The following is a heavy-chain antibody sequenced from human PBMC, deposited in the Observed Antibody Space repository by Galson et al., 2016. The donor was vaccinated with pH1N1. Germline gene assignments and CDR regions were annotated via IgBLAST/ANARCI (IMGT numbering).Heavy chain of an antibody. J-gene: IGHJ4*02. CDR1: GGTFSSYA. V-gene: IGHV1-69*13. D-gene: IGHD7-27*01. Sequence: SVKVSCKASGGTFSSYAISWVRQAPGQGLEWMGGIIPIFGTANYAQKFQGRVTIPADESTSRAYMELSSLRSEETAVYYCARTEVTGEGIVFDYWGQGTLVTVSS. CDR3: ARTEVTGEGIVFDY. CDR2: IIPIFGTA.